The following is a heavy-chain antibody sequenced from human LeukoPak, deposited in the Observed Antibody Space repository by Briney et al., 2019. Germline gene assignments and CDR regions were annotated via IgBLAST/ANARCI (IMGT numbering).Heavy chain of an antibody. CDR1: GGSFSGYY. CDR3: AREYGSSHSFDP. J-gene: IGHJ5*02. Sequence: PSETLSLTCAVYGGSFSGYYWSWIRQPPGKGLEWIGEINHSESTNYNPSLKSRVTISVDTSKNQFSLKLSSVTAADTAIYYCAREYGSSHSFDPWGQGTLVTVSS. D-gene: IGHD6-13*01. V-gene: IGHV4-34*01. CDR2: INHSEST.